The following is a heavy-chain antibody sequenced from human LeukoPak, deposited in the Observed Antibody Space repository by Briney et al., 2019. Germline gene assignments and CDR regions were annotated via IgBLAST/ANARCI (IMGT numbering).Heavy chain of an antibody. CDR2: INWNGGST. Sequence: GGSLRLSCAASGFTFDDYGMSWVRQAPGEGLEWVSGINWNGGSTGYADSVEGRFTISRDNAKNSLYLQMNSLRAEDTALYYCARTYGSGSYSNWFDPWGQGTLVTVSS. D-gene: IGHD3-10*01. V-gene: IGHV3-20*04. J-gene: IGHJ5*02. CDR3: ARTYGSGSYSNWFDP. CDR1: GFTFDDYG.